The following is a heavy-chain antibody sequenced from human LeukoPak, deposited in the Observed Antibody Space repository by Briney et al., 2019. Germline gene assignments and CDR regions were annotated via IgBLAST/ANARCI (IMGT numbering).Heavy chain of an antibody. J-gene: IGHJ4*02. V-gene: IGHV4-38-2*02. D-gene: IGHD5/OR15-5a*01. CDR1: DYSISSGYGYY. Sequence: SETLSLTCTVSDYSISSGYGYYWGLIRQPPGKGLEWIGNIYHSGITYYNHFNSSLKSRVTISTDTFKNQFSLRLTSVTAADTAVYFCATLVSTRYYFDYWGQGTLVTVSS. CDR3: ATLVSTRYYFDY. CDR2: IYHSGIT.